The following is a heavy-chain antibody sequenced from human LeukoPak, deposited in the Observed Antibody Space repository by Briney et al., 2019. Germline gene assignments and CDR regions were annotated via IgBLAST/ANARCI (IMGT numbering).Heavy chain of an antibody. CDR2: ISPDGASQ. D-gene: IGHD6-13*01. V-gene: IGHV3-30*09. Sequence: GGSLRLTCLASGFTFSDYTMHWVRQAPGKGLEWVAAISPDGASQYYADLVKGRFVISRDRSKITVYLQINSLRTNDTAMYFCARDIASTWRGSFDPSGQGTQVTASS. J-gene: IGHJ5*02. CDR3: ARDIASTWRGSFDP. CDR1: GFTFSDYT.